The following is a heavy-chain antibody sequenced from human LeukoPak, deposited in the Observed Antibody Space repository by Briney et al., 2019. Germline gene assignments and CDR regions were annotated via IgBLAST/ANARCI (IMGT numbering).Heavy chain of an antibody. D-gene: IGHD3-10*01. J-gene: IGHJ5*02. Sequence: PSETLSLTCTVSGVSTSNNNYYWGWIRQPPGKGLEWIGSIYYSGSTYYSPSLKSRVTISVDTSRNQFSLKLSSVTAADTAVYYCARKILRYSGSAARNWFDPWGQGTLVTVPS. CDR1: GVSTSNNNYY. CDR2: IYYSGST. V-gene: IGHV4-39*01. CDR3: ARKILRYSGSAARNWFDP.